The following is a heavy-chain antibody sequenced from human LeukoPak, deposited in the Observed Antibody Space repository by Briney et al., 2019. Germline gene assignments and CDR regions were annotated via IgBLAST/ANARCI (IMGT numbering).Heavy chain of an antibody. CDR1: GFTFSSYA. J-gene: IGHJ4*02. D-gene: IGHD3-22*01. V-gene: IGHV3-23*01. Sequence: GGSLRLSRAASGFTFSSYAMSWVRQAPGKGLEWVSAISGSGGSTYYADSVKGRLTISRDNSKNTLYLQMNSLRAEDTAVYYCAKALQQGYYDSSGYYEGFDYWGQGTLVTVSS. CDR2: ISGSGGST. CDR3: AKALQQGYYDSSGYYEGFDY.